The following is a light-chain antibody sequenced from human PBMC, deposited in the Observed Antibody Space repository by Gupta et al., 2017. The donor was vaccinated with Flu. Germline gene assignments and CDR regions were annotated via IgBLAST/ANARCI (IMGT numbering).Light chain of an antibody. CDR2: GAS. Sequence: EIVMTQSPATLSVSPGERATPSCRASQSVSSTLAWYQQKPGQAPRLLIFGASTRATGIPARFSGSGSGTEFTLTISSLQSEDFAVYYCQQDNNWPRTFGQGTKVEIK. CDR3: QQDNNWPRT. CDR1: QSVSST. V-gene: IGKV3-15*01. J-gene: IGKJ1*01.